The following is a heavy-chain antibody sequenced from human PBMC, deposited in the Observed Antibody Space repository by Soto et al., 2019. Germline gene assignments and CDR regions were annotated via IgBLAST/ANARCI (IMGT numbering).Heavy chain of an antibody. CDR3: ARTDRDFYGLDV. CDR1: GFTFRNYD. V-gene: IGHV3-13*05. J-gene: IGHJ6*02. CDR2: ISAAGDP. Sequence: EVQLVESGGGLVQPGGSLRLSCEASGFTFRNYDMHWVRQGTGKGLEWVSGISAAGDPDYADSVEGRFTISRENAQNSCFLQMNSRRGGDTAGYYCARTDRDFYGLDVWGQGTTVIVS.